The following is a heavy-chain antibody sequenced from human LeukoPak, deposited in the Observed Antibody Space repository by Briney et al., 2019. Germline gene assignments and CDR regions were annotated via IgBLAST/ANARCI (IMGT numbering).Heavy chain of an antibody. CDR2: INADGSST. J-gene: IGHJ4*02. D-gene: IGHD2-15*01. Sequence: PGGSLRLSCAASGSTFSIYCMHWVRQAPGKARVWVSHINADGSSTIYADSVKGRFTISRDNAKNTVYLQMNSLRAEDTAVYYCARDLGDGRDYWGQGTLVAVSS. CDR1: GSTFSIYC. CDR3: ARDLGDGRDY. V-gene: IGHV3-74*01.